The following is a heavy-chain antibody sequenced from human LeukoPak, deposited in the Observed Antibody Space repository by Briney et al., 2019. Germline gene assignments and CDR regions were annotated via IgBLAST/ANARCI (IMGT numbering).Heavy chain of an antibody. D-gene: IGHD3-16*02. J-gene: IGHJ3*02. CDR2: INPNSGGT. V-gene: IGHV1-2*02. CDR3: ARVNRGMITFGGVIAPGDAFDI. CDR1: GYTFTGYY. Sequence: ASVKVSCKAFGYTFTGYYMHWVRQAPGQGLEWMGWINPNSGGTNYAQKFQGRVTMTRDTSISTAYMELSRLRSDDTAVYYCARVNRGMITFGGVIAPGDAFDIWGQGTMVTVSS.